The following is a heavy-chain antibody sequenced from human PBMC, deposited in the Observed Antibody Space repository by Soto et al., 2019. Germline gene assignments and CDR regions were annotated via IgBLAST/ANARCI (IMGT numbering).Heavy chain of an antibody. V-gene: IGHV1-18*04. CDR2: ISGFNGNT. Sequence: ASVKVSCKASGYIFTSFGISWVRQAPGQGLEGMGWISGFNGNTKYAQKVQGRVTMTPDTSANTAYMELRSLTSDDTAVYYCARGPRYCSSSTCFAGVNWFDPWGQGPTVTFSS. CDR1: GYIFTSFG. CDR3: ARGPRYCSSSTCFAGVNWFDP. D-gene: IGHD2-2*01. J-gene: IGHJ5*02.